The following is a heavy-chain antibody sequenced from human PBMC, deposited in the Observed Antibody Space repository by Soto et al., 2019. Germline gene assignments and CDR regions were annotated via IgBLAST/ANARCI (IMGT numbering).Heavy chain of an antibody. D-gene: IGHD3-16*01. J-gene: IGHJ4*02. Sequence: PGGSLRLSCAASGFTFSTYAMNWVRQFTGRGLEWVSYISSSSSAIDYADSVKGRFTVSRDNAKNSLYLQMNSLRDEDTAVYYCASDRSLGSNWYYYLESWGQGTLVTVSS. CDR2: ISSSSSAI. CDR3: ASDRSLGSNWYYYLES. CDR1: GFTFSTYA. V-gene: IGHV3-48*02.